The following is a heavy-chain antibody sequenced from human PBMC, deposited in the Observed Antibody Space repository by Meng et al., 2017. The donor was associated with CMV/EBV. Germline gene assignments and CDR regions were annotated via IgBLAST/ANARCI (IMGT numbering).Heavy chain of an antibody. J-gene: IGHJ5*02. CDR3: ARSMVVAGDWFDP. CDR1: GGSISSYY. CDR2: IYTSGST. Sequence: HLPAADQGQGNPPETLSLTCTFSGGSISSYYWRWIRQPAGKGLEWIGRIYTSGSTNYNPSLKSRVTMSVDTSKNQFSLKLSSVTAADTAVYYCARSMVVAGDWFDPWGQGTLVTVSS. V-gene: IGHV4-4*07. D-gene: IGHD2-15*01.